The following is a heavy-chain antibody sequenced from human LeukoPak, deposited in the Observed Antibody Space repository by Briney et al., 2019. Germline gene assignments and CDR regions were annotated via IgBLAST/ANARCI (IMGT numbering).Heavy chain of an antibody. CDR2: ISGSGGST. CDR3: ARVILGSRMPRVLYTAFDI. Sequence: GGSLRLSCAASGFTFSSYAMSWVRQAPGKGLEWVSAISGSGGSTYYADSVKGRFTISRDNSKSTLYLQMNSLRAEDTAVYYCARVILGSRMPRVLYTAFDIWGQGTMVTVSS. D-gene: IGHD2-2*02. CDR1: GFTFSSYA. V-gene: IGHV3-23*01. J-gene: IGHJ3*02.